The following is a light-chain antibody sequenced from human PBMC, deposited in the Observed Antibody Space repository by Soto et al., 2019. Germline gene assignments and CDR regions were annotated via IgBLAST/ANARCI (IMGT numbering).Light chain of an antibody. CDR2: RNN. Sequence: QSVLTQPPSASGTPGQRVTISCSGSSSNIGSNYVYWYQQLPGTAPKLLIYRNNQRPSGVPDRFSGSKSGTSASLAISGLRSDDEADYYCAAWYDSLSGLVFGGGTKLTVL. V-gene: IGLV1-47*01. J-gene: IGLJ2*01. CDR1: SSNIGSNY. CDR3: AAWYDSLSGLV.